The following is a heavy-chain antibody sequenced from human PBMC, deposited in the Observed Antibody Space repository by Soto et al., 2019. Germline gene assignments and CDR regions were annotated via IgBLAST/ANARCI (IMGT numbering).Heavy chain of an antibody. CDR3: ARGFLSREPLVAATPFLFDS. CDR2: INPNSGGT. Sequence: ASVKVSCKASGYTFTGYYMHWVRQAPGQGLEWMGWINPNSGGTTYAQKLQGRVTMARDTSISRAYVELSSLRSDDTAVYYCARGFLSREPLVAATPFLFDSWGQGTLVTVSS. V-gene: IGHV1-2*02. J-gene: IGHJ4*02. CDR1: GYTFTGYY. D-gene: IGHD2-15*01.